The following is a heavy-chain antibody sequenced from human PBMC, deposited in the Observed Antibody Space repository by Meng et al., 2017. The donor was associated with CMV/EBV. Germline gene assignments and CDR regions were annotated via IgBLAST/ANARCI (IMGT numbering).Heavy chain of an antibody. V-gene: IGHV1-69*10. J-gene: IGHJ4*02. CDR1: GGTFSSYA. CDR3: ARAIREGVTHHQYYFDH. Sequence: SVKVSCKASGGTFSSYAISWVRQAPGQGLEWMGGIIPILGIANYAQKFQGRVTITADKSTSTAYMELSSLRSEDTAVYYCARAIREGVTHHQYYFDHWGQGTLVTVSS. CDR2: IIPILGIA. D-gene: IGHD4-23*01.